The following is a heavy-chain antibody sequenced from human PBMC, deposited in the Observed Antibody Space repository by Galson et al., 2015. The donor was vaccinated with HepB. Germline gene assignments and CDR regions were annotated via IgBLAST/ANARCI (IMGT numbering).Heavy chain of an antibody. V-gene: IGHV3-15*01. D-gene: IGHD5-24*01. CDR2: IKNKAHGETR. CDR1: GFLFTNAW. CDR3: ATGEDGHSH. Sequence: SLRLSCAGSGFLFTNAWMNWVRQAPGKGLEWVGRIKNKAHGETRDYAAPVKGRFTVSRDDSKNTLYLQMNSVTTEDTAVYYCATGEDGHSHWGQGTLVTASS. J-gene: IGHJ4*02.